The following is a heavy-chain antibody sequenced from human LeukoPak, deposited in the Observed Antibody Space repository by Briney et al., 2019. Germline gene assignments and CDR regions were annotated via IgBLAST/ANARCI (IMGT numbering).Heavy chain of an antibody. D-gene: IGHD1-26*01. CDR3: AKMKGHPLPKYYMDV. Sequence: GGSLRLSCAASGLTFSGFAMSWARRTPGEGLECVSGISGSGDNTVNADSVKGRFTITRDNSQKTLYLEMNSLRAEDTAIYYCAKMKGHPLPKYYMDVWGQGTTVTVSS. CDR1: GLTFSGFA. V-gene: IGHV3-23*01. CDR2: ISGSGDNT. J-gene: IGHJ6*01.